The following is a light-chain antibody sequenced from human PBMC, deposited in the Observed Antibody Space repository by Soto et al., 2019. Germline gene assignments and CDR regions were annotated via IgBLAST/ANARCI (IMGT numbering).Light chain of an antibody. CDR3: QKFNSAPFT. CDR2: SAS. V-gene: IGKV1-27*01. CDR1: QGVNNY. Sequence: DIQMAQSPSSLSASVGDRVTITCRASQGVNNYLAWYQQKPGKVPQLLIYSASTLHPGVPSRFSGSGSGTDFTLTISSLQPEDVATYYCQKFNSAPFTFGPGTKVDIK. J-gene: IGKJ3*01.